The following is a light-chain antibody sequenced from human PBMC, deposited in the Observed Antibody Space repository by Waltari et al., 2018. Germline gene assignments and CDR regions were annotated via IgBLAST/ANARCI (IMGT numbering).Light chain of an antibody. CDR3: QHSEA. CDR2: DAS. J-gene: IGKJ1*01. Sequence: DMQMTQSPASLSASVGDRVTIACQPSQDVINYINWYQQKPGKAPQVLIYDASTLKTGVPSRFSGRQSGTSFTLTISGLQPEDVGTYYCQHSEAFGQGTTVEI. V-gene: IGKV1-33*01. CDR1: QDVINY.